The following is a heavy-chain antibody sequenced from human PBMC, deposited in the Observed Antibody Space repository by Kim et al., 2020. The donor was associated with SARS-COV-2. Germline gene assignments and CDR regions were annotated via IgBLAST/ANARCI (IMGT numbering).Heavy chain of an antibody. CDR1: GGSISSYY. D-gene: IGHD3-3*01. J-gene: IGHJ4*02. V-gene: IGHV4-4*07. CDR3: ARCLPYVDYFWSGYCTFDY. CDR2: IYTSGST. Sequence: SETLSLTCTVSGGSISSYYWSWIRQPAGKGLEWIGRIYTSGSTNYNPSLKSRVTMSVDTSKNQFSLKLSSVTAADTAVYYCARCLPYVDYFWSGYCTFDYWGQGTLVTVSS.